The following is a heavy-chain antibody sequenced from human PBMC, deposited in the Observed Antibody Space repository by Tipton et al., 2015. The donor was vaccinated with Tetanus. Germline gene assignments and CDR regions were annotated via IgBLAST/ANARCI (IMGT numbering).Heavy chain of an antibody. CDR3: ARFSLQYCSFLTCWDFDS. CDR2: INHGGGA. Sequence: GLVKPSETLSLTCAVSGGSFSDYYWTWIRQSPGKGLEWIGEINHGGGANYNPSLKSRVTLSLDTSKNHFSLRLSSVTAADTAVYYCARFSLQYCSFLTCWDFDSWSHGTLVTVSS. D-gene: IGHD2-15*01. V-gene: IGHV4-34*01. J-gene: IGHJ4*01. CDR1: GGSFSDYY.